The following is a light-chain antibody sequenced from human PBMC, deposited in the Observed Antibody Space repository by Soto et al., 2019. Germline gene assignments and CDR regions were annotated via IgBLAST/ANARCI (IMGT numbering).Light chain of an antibody. J-gene: IGLJ3*02. V-gene: IGLV1-51*01. CDR2: DNN. CDR1: SSNIGNNY. Sequence: QAVVTQPPSVSAAPGQKVTISCSGSSSNIGNNYISWYQQFPGTAPKLLIYDNNKRPSGIPDRFSGSKSGTSATLGITGLQTGDEADYYCETWDTSLSAVVFGGGTKLTVL. CDR3: ETWDTSLSAVV.